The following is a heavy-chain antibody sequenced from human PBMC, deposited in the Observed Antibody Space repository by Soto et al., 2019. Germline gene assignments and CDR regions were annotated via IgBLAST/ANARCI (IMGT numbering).Heavy chain of an antibody. CDR1: GFTFSNSW. V-gene: IGHV3-7*03. D-gene: IGHD3-22*01. Sequence: QLVESGGGLVQPGGSLRLSCATSGFTFSNSWMTWVRQAPGKGLEWVANIKHDGSEKYYLDSVKGRYTISRDNAKYSLYLQMKSLRAEDAAVYYCARGGWGYFDSGGYLWFDYWGQGTLVTVSS. J-gene: IGHJ4*02. CDR2: IKHDGSEK. CDR3: ARGGWGYFDSGGYLWFDY.